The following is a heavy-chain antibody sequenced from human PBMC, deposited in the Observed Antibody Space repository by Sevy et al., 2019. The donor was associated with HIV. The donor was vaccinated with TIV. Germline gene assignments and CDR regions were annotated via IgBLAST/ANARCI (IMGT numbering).Heavy chain of an antibody. D-gene: IGHD3-10*01. CDR3: ARVGAYLSGGYYGSGSYYSSHNWFDP. V-gene: IGHV1-18*01. CDR1: GYTFTSYG. CDR2: ISAYNGNT. J-gene: IGHJ5*02. Sequence: ASVKVSCKASGYTFTSYGISWVRQPPGQGLEWMGWISAYNGNTNYAQKLQGRVTMTTDTSTSTAYMELRSLRSDDTAVYYCARVGAYLSGGYYGSGSYYSSHNWFDPWGQGTLVTVSS.